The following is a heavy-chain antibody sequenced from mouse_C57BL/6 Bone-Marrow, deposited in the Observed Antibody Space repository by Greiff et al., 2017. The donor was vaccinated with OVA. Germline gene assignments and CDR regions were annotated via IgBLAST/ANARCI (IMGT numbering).Heavy chain of an antibody. V-gene: IGHV1-69*01. Sequence: VKLQESGAELVMPGASVKLSCKASGYTFTSYWMHWVKQRPGQGLEWIGEIDPSDSYTNYNQKFKGKSTLTVDKSSSTAYMQLSSLTSEDSAVYYCARDYDYDGGLYYAMDYWGQGTSVTVSS. D-gene: IGHD2-4*01. CDR3: ARDYDYDGGLYYAMDY. CDR2: IDPSDSYT. J-gene: IGHJ4*01. CDR1: GYTFTSYW.